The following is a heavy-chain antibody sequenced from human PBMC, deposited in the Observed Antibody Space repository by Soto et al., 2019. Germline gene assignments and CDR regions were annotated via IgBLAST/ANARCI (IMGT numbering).Heavy chain of an antibody. CDR1: GFTFSDYE. V-gene: IGHV3-48*03. J-gene: IGHJ4*02. Sequence: PGGSLRLSCAASGFTFSDYEMNWVRQAPGRGLEWVSYTSVSGSAVYYGDSVKGRFTISRDNARNSLYLQMNSLRAEDTAVYYCEKGGSGYPFGYWGQGTLVTVSS. CDR3: EKGGSGYPFGY. D-gene: IGHD3-22*01. CDR2: TSVSGSAV.